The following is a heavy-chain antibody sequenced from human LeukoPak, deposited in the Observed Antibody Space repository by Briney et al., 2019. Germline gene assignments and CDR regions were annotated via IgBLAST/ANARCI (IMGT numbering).Heavy chain of an antibody. CDR1: GGSFSGYY. V-gene: IGHV4-34*01. Sequence: SETLSLTCAVYGGSFSGYYWSWIRQPPGKGLEWIGEINHSGSTNYNPSLKSRVTISVDTSKNQFSLKLSSVTAADTAVYYCARADYYDSSGRIYYLDYWGQGTLVTVSS. CDR2: INHSGST. CDR3: ARADYYDSSGRIYYLDY. D-gene: IGHD3-22*01. J-gene: IGHJ4*02.